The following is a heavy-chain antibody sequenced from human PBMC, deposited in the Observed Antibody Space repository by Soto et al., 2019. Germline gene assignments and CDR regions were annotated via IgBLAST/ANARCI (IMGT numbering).Heavy chain of an antibody. V-gene: IGHV3-53*01. CDR3: VKDYSHGRFPDY. J-gene: IGHJ4*02. D-gene: IGHD1-26*01. Sequence: PGGSLRLSCAASGFTVSSTYLTWVRQAPGKGLEWVAILYTGADTVYADSVKGRFTISRDSSKNTFYLQMNSLRAEDTAMYFCVKDYSHGRFPDYWGQGTLVTVSS. CDR1: GFTVSSTY. CDR2: LYTGADT.